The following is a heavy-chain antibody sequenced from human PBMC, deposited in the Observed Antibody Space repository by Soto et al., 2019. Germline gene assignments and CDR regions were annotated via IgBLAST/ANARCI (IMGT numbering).Heavy chain of an antibody. V-gene: IGHV1-46*01. D-gene: IGHD2-2*01. CDR2: INPNGGST. CDR1: GYIFTNYY. Sequence: QVQLVQSGAEVKNPGASVKLSCKASGYIFTNYYIHWVRQAPGQGLEWMAIINPNGGSTNYAQEFQGRVTLARDTFTNTVYMELSSLRSEDTAIYYCARDLTPGDYWGQGTLVTVSS. J-gene: IGHJ4*02. CDR3: ARDLTPGDY.